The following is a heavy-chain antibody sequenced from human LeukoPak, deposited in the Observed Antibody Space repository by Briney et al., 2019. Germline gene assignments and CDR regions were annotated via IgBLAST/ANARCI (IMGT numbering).Heavy chain of an antibody. D-gene: IGHD5-12*01. CDR1: GYSISSGYY. CDR2: IYHSGST. V-gene: IGHV4-38-2*02. CDR3: ARYSGYVVNYFDY. Sequence: PSETLFLTCTVSGYSISSGYYWGWIRQPPGKGLEWIGSIYHSGSTYYNPSLKSRVTISVDTSKYQCSLRLSSVTAADTAVYYCARYSGYVVNYFDYWGQGTLVSVSS. J-gene: IGHJ4*02.